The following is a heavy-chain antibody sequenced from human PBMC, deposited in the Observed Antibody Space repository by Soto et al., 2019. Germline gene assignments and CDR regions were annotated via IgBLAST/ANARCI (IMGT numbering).Heavy chain of an antibody. CDR3: ARPAVAFYYYGMDV. Sequence: HPGGSLRLSCVASGFTFSTYAMQWVRQAPGKGLDWVALISYDGSDKDYADSVQGRFTISRDNSKNTLYLQMNSLRAEDTAVYYCARPAVAFYYYGMDVWGQGTTVTVSS. CDR1: GFTFSTYA. CDR2: ISYDGSDK. V-gene: IGHV3-30-3*01. J-gene: IGHJ6*02. D-gene: IGHD6-19*01.